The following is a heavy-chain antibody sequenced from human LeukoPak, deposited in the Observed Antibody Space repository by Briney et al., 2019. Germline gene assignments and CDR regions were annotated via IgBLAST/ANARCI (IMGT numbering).Heavy chain of an antibody. J-gene: IGHJ4*02. Sequence: GGSLRLSCAASGFTFSSYAMSWVRQAPGKGLEWVSAISGSGGSTYYADSVKGRFTISRDNSKNTLYLQMNSLRAEDTAVYYCAKDPRPTLMAVAGWYYLDYWGQGTLVTVSS. CDR3: AKDPRPTLMAVAGWYYLDY. V-gene: IGHV3-23*01. CDR1: GFTFSSYA. D-gene: IGHD6-19*01. CDR2: ISGSGGST.